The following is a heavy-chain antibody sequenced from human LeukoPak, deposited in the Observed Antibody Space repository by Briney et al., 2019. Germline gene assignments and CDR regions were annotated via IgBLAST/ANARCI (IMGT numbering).Heavy chain of an antibody. CDR2: IKSKTDGGTR. J-gene: IGHJ6*02. Sequence: GGSLRLSCAASGFTFSNAWMSWVRQAPGKGLEWVGRIKSKTDGGTRDYTAPVKGRFTISRDDSKNTLYLQMNSLKTEDTAVYYCTTGPFDYYGSASYLANGMDVWGQGTTVTVSS. V-gene: IGHV3-15*01. D-gene: IGHD3-10*01. CDR1: GFTFSNAW. CDR3: TTGPFDYYGSASYLANGMDV.